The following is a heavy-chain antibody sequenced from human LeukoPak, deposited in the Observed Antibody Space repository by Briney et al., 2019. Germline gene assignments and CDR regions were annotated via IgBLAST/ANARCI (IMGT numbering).Heavy chain of an antibody. CDR3: ARDQVVPAAMFVYYGMDV. CDR2: IYYSGST. Sequence: ASETLSFTCTVSGGSVSSGSYYWSWIRQPPGKGLEWIGYIYYSGSTNYNPSLKSRVTISVDTSKNQFSLKLSSVTAADTAVYYCARDQVVPAAMFVYYGMDVWGKGTTVTVSS. CDR1: GGSVSSGSYY. J-gene: IGHJ6*04. V-gene: IGHV4-61*01. D-gene: IGHD2-2*01.